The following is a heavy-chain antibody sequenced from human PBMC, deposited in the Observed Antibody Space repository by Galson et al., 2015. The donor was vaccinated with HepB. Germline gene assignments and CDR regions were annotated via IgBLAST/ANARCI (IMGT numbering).Heavy chain of an antibody. CDR3: ARLSYDSSVYHDY. D-gene: IGHD3-22*01. Sequence: QSGAEVKKPGESLKISCKGSGSSFTNYWIGWVRQMPGQGLQWMGIIYPGDSDTRYSPSFQGQVTISADKSISTAYLQWSSLKASDTAMYYCARLSYDSSVYHDYWGQGTLVTVSS. J-gene: IGHJ4*02. CDR2: IYPGDSDT. V-gene: IGHV5-51*01. CDR1: GSSFTNYW.